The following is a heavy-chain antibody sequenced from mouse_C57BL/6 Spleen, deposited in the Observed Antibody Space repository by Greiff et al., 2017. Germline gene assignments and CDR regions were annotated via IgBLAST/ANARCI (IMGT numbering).Heavy chain of an antibody. CDR1: GYTFTSYW. V-gene: IGHV1-7*01. CDR3: ARVPSYCGSSFYAMDY. D-gene: IGHD1-1*01. CDR2: INPSSGYP. Sequence: VPLQQSGAELAKPGASVKLSCKASGYTFTSYWMHWVKQRPGQGLEWIGYINPSSGYPKYNQQFKDKATLTADKSSSTAYMPLISLTYEDAAVYYWARVPSYCGSSFYAMDYWGQGTSVTVSS. J-gene: IGHJ4*01.